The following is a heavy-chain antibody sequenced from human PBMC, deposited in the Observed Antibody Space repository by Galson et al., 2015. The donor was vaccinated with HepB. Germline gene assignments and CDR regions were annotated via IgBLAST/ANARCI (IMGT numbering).Heavy chain of an antibody. V-gene: IGHV4-34*01. Sequence: ETRSLTCAVGGGSFSVYYWSWLRQPPGGGLEGIGEINHRGGTNYNPSLKSRITISVDTSKNKFFLNLSSVTAADTAVYYCVRGCSVNGYFWRGYRYYHYGMDVWGQGTTVTVSS. D-gene: IGHD3-3*01. CDR2: INHRGGT. CDR1: GGSFSVYY. J-gene: IGHJ6*02. CDR3: VRGCSVNGYFWRGYRYYHYGMDV.